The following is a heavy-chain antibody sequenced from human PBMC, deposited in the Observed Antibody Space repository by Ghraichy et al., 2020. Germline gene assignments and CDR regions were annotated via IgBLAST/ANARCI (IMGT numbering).Heavy chain of an antibody. J-gene: IGHJ6*02. V-gene: IGHV3-74*01. Sequence: AGSLRLSCAASGFTFSSYWMHWVRQAPGKGLVWVSRINSDGSSTSYADSVKGRFSISRDNAKNTLYLQMNSLRAEDTAVYYCARDLDAITYYYYGMDVWGQGTTVTVSS. CDR1: GFTFSSYW. CDR3: ARDLDAITYYYYGMDV. D-gene: IGHD2-8*01. CDR2: INSDGSST.